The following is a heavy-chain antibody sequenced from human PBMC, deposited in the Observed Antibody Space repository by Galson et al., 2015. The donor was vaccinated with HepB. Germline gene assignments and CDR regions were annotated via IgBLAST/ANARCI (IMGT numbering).Heavy chain of an antibody. CDR3: AANYDSSGNDAFDI. D-gene: IGHD3-22*01. V-gene: IGHV1-58*01. J-gene: IGHJ3*02. CDR2: IVVGSGNT. CDR1: GFTFTSSA. Sequence: SVKASCKASGFTFTSSAVQWVRRARGQRLEWIGWIVVGSGNTNYAQKFQERVTITRDMSTSTAYMELSSLRSEDTAVYYCAANYDSSGNDAFDIWGQGTMVTVSS.